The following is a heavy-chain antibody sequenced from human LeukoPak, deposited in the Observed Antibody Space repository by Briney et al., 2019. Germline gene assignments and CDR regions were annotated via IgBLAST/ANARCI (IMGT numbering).Heavy chain of an antibody. Sequence: RGSLRLSCTASGFTFGTYAMNWVRQAPGKGLQWVALIIGSAATTAYADSVKGRFTISSDNYKNTLYLQMNSLRVEDTAVYYCVKDRTPDGYYSVDYWGQGILVTVSS. D-gene: IGHD3-3*01. V-gene: IGHV3-23*01. CDR2: IIGSAATT. CDR1: GFTFGTYA. J-gene: IGHJ4*02. CDR3: VKDRTPDGYYSVDY.